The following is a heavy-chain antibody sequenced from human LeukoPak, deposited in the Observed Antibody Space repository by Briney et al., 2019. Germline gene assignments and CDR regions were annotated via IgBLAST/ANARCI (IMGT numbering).Heavy chain of an antibody. CDR2: ISDSGGNT. D-gene: IGHD3-16*01. J-gene: IGHJ4*02. Sequence: GGSLRLSCAASGFTFSSYAMKWVRQAPGKGLGGVSTISDSGGNTYYADSVAGRFTISRGNARDTLYLQMNSLRADDTAVSYCARGGFLGPDYWGQGTLVTVSS. V-gene: IGHV3-23*01. CDR3: ARGGFLGPDY. CDR1: GFTFSSYA.